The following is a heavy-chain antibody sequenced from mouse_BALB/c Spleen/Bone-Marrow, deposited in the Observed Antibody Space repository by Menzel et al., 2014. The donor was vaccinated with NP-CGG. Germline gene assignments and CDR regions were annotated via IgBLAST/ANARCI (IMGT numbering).Heavy chain of an antibody. Sequence: VQGVESGAELVKPGASVKMSCKASGYTFTSNWMHWVKRRPGQGLEWTGVIDPSDSYNSYNQKFKGKATLTVDTSSSTAYMQLSSLTSEDSAVSYCTRGDYDWYFDVWGAGTTVTVSS. D-gene: IGHD2-4*01. CDR3: TRGDYDWYFDV. CDR2: IDPSDSYN. V-gene: IGHV1S127*01. J-gene: IGHJ1*01. CDR1: GYTFTSNW.